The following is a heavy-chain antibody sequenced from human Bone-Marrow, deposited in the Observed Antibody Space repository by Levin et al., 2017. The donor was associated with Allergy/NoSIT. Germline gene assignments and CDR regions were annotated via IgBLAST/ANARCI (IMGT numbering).Heavy chain of an antibody. Sequence: SLKISRAASGFTFDDYAMHWVRQAPGKGLEWVSGSSWNSGSIGYADSVKGRFTISRDNAKNSLYLQMNSLRSEDTALYYCAKAAGYSSSGHLDYWGQGTLVTVSS. CDR1: GFTFDDYA. CDR2: SSWNSGSI. J-gene: IGHJ4*02. D-gene: IGHD6-13*01. V-gene: IGHV3-9*01. CDR3: AKAAGYSSSGHLDY.